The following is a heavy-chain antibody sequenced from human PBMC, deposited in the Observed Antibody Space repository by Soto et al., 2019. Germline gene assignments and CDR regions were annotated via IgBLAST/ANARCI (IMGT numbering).Heavy chain of an antibody. CDR3: ALGDSSGWFVDY. CDR1: GDTFTGYY. J-gene: IGHJ4*02. D-gene: IGHD6-19*01. CDR2: INPNSGGT. V-gene: IGHV1-2*04. Sequence: VKVSCKASGDTFTGYYMHWVRQAPGQGLEWMGWINPNSGGTNYAQKFQGWVTVTRDTSISTAYMELSRLRSDDTAVYYCALGDSSGWFVDYWGQGTLVTVSS.